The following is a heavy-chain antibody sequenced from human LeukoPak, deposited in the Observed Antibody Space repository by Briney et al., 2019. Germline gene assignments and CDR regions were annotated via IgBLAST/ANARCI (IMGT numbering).Heavy chain of an antibody. D-gene: IGHD3-22*01. CDR2: INHSGST. CDR1: GGSFSGYY. V-gene: IGHV4-34*01. CDR3: ARGLRYYYDSSPRTNWFDP. Sequence: SETLSLTCAVYGGSFSGYYWSWIRQPPGKGLEWIGEINHSGSTNYNPSLKSRVTISVDTPKNQFSLKLSSVTAADTAVYYCARGLRYYYDSSPRTNWFDPWGQGTLVTVSS. J-gene: IGHJ5*02.